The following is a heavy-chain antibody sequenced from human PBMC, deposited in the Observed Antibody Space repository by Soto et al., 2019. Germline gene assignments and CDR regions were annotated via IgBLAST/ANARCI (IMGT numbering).Heavy chain of an antibody. CDR3: ARVGTIRPVASEDYYYYMDV. CDR1: GFTFSSYS. CDR2: ISSNGGST. J-gene: IGHJ6*03. Sequence: GGSLRLSCAASGFTFSSYSMNWVRQAPGKGLEWVSSISSNGGSTYYANSVKGRFTISRDNSKNTLYLQMGSLRAEDMAVYYCARVGTIRPVASEDYYYYMDVWGKGTTVTVSS. V-gene: IGHV3-64*01. D-gene: IGHD3-3*01.